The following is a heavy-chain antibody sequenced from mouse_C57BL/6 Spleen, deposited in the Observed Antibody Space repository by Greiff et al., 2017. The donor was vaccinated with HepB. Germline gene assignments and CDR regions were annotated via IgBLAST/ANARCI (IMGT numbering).Heavy chain of an antibody. J-gene: IGHJ3*01. V-gene: IGHV5-4*01. CDR2: ISDGGSYT. CDR3: ARDGTMVTTAWFAY. Sequence: EVQGVESGGGLVKPGGSLKLSCAASGFTFSSYAMSWVRQTPEKRLEWVATISDGGSYTYYPDNVKGRFTISRDNAKNNLYLQMSHLKSEDTAMYYCARDGTMVTTAWFAYWGQGTLVTVSA. CDR1: GFTFSSYA. D-gene: IGHD2-2*01.